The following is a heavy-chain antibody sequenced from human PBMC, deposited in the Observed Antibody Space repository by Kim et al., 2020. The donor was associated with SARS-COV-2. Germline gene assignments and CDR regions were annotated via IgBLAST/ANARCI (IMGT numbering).Heavy chain of an antibody. J-gene: IGHJ4*02. CDR3: ARSFSASYFGYDY. CDR1: GFTFNTYG. D-gene: IGHD1-26*01. CDR2: ISYDGSHK. V-gene: IGHV3-30*03. Sequence: GGSLRLSCAASGFTFNTYGMHWVRQAPGKGLEWVAVISYDGSHKYYVDSVKGRFTISRDNSKNTLYLQMNSLRIEDTAVYYCARSFSASYFGYDYWGQGSLVSASS.